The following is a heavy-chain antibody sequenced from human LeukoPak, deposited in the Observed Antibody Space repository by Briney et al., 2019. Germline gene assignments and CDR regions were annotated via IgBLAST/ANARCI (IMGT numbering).Heavy chain of an antibody. CDR3: AKARARYCSGGSCYSDY. CDR1: GFTFSSYA. CDR2: ISDSGSST. Sequence: GGSLRLSCAASGFTFSSYAMSWVRQAPGKGLEWVSSISDSGSSTYYADSVQGRFTISRDNSKNTLYLQMNSLRAEDTAIYYCAKARARYCSGGSCYSDYWGQGTLVTVSS. D-gene: IGHD2-15*01. V-gene: IGHV3-23*01. J-gene: IGHJ4*02.